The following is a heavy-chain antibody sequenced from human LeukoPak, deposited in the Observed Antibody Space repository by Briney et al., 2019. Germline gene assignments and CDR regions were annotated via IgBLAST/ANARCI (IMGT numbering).Heavy chain of an antibody. D-gene: IGHD2/OR15-2a*01. Sequence: GGSLRLSCAASGFSFSSHWMSWVRQAPGKGLEWVSAISGSGGSTYYADSVKGRFTISRDNSKNTLYLQMNSLRAEDTAVYYCAKVSHHPRDYWGQGTLVTVSS. V-gene: IGHV3-23*01. CDR1: GFSFSSHW. J-gene: IGHJ4*02. CDR3: AKVSHHPRDY. CDR2: ISGSGGST.